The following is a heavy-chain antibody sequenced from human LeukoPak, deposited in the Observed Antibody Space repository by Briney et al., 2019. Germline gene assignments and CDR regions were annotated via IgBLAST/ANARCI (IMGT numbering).Heavy chain of an antibody. Sequence: SETLSLTCTVSGDSIGIDGYSYNWIRLPPGEGLEWIGYMYYSGNTYYNPSLASRITMSVDTSKNQFYLKLRSVTAADTGVYYCARGRYGDSVTYYYGLDVWGQGTTVTVSS. CDR1: GDSIGIDGYS. J-gene: IGHJ6*02. V-gene: IGHV4-31*03. D-gene: IGHD4-17*01. CDR3: ARGRYGDSVTYYYGLDV. CDR2: MYYSGNT.